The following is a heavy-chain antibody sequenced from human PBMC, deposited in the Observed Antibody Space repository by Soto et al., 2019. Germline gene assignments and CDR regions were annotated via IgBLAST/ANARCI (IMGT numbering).Heavy chain of an antibody. CDR3: ARLGEYGSGVGYDY. CDR1: GVIFSSYW. J-gene: IGHJ4*02. D-gene: IGHD3-10*01. V-gene: IGHV3-74*01. CDR2: INSDGSST. Sequence: EVQLVESGGGLVQPGGSLRLSCAASGVIFSSYWMHWVRQAPGKGLVWVSRINSDGSSTSYADSVKGRFTISRDNAKNTLYLQMNSVRAEDTAVYYCARLGEYGSGVGYDYWGQGTLVTVSS.